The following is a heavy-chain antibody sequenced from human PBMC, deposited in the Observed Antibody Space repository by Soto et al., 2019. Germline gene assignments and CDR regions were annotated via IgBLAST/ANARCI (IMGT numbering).Heavy chain of an antibody. D-gene: IGHD6-19*01. Sequence: EVQLLESGGVLVQPGGPLRLSCAASGFTFSSYALSWVRQAPGKGLEWVSGISGDGATTFYTDCVKGRFTISRDSSTNTLYLQMNSLRAEDSAVYYCARDLTSSGRSTYLGYWGQGTLVTVSS. CDR1: GFTFSSYA. CDR2: ISGDGATT. V-gene: IGHV3-23*01. J-gene: IGHJ4*02. CDR3: ARDLTSSGRSTYLGY.